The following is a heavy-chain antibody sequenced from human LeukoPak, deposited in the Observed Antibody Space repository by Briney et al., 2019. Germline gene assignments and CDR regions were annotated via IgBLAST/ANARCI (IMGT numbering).Heavy chain of an antibody. J-gene: IGHJ3*02. CDR3: ARGLEITMVRGIPSDAFDI. CDR1: GGTFSSYA. V-gene: IGHV1-69*13. D-gene: IGHD3-10*01. Sequence: SVKVSCKASGGTFSSYAISWVRQAPGQGLEWMGGVIPIFGTANYAQKFQGRVTITADESTSTAYMELSSLKSEDTAVYYCARGLEITMVRGIPSDAFDIWGQGTMVTVSS. CDR2: VIPIFGTA.